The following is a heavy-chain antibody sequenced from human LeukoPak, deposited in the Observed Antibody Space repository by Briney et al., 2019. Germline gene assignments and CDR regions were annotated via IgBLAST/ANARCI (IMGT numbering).Heavy chain of an antibody. CDR3: TSFYYYGSGSYYNVYGAFDI. CDR2: IRSKAYGGTT. D-gene: IGHD3-10*01. V-gene: IGHV3-49*04. Sequence: GRSLRLSCTASGLTFGDYAMSWVRQAPGKGLERVGFIRSKAYGGTTEYAASVKGRFTISRDDSKSIAYLQMNSLRTEDTAVYYCTSFYYYGSGSYYNVYGAFDIWGQGTMVTVSS. CDR1: GLTFGDYA. J-gene: IGHJ3*02.